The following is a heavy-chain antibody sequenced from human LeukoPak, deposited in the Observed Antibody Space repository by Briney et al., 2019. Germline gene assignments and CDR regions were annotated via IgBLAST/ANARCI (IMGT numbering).Heavy chain of an antibody. CDR3: AKDEGYSSSPVDYYYYYMDV. Sequence: PGGSLRLSCAASGFTFRDYSMNWVRQAPGKGLEWVSAISGSGGSTYYADSVKGRFTISRDNSKNTLYLQMNSLRAEDTAVYYCAKDEGYSSSPVDYYYYYMDVWGKGTTVTVSS. CDR2: ISGSGGST. CDR1: GFTFRDYS. D-gene: IGHD6-6*01. J-gene: IGHJ6*03. V-gene: IGHV3-23*01.